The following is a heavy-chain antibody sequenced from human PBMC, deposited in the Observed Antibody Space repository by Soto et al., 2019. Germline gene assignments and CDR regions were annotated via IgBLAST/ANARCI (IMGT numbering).Heavy chain of an antibody. V-gene: IGHV3-30*02. CDR2: IWYDGSNK. CDR1: GFTFSSYG. J-gene: IGHJ4*02. Sequence: PGGSLRLSCAASGFTFSSYGRHWVRQAPGKGLEWVAVIWYDGSNKYYADSVKGRFTISRDNSKNTLYLQMTNMDPVDTATYYCARIDRSFEYSSSVGYWGQGTLVTVSS. CDR3: ARIDRSFEYSSSVGY. D-gene: IGHD6-6*01.